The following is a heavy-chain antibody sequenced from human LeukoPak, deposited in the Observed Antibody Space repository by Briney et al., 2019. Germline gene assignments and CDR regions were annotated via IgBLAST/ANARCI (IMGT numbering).Heavy chain of an antibody. CDR3: ARALPAFYGTPNFDY. D-gene: IGHD4-17*01. CDR1: GYTFSGYY. J-gene: IGHJ4*02. Sequence: ASVKVSCKASGYTFSGYYMHWVRQAPGQGLEWMGWINPKSGGTNYAQKFQGRVTMTRNTSISTAYMELSSLRSEDTAVYYCARALPAFYGTPNFDYWGQGTLVTVSS. V-gene: IGHV1-2*02. CDR2: INPKSGGT.